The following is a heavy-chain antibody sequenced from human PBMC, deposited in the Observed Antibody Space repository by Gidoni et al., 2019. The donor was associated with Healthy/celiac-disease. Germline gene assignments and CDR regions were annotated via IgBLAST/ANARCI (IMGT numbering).Heavy chain of an antibody. D-gene: IGHD5-12*01. Sequence: QVQLVQSGAEVKKPGASVKVSCKASGYTFTSYYMHRVRQAPGQGLEWMGIINPSGGSTSYAQKFQGRVTMTRDTSTSTVYMELSSLRSEDTAVYYCARDAGRDGYNRYYFDYWGQGTLVTVSS. CDR2: INPSGGST. CDR3: ARDAGRDGYNRYYFDY. J-gene: IGHJ4*02. CDR1: GYTFTSYY. V-gene: IGHV1-46*01.